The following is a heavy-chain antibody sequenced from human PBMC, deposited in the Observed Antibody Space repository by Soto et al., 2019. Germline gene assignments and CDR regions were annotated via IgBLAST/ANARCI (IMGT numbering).Heavy chain of an antibody. CDR3: AKRATTVPTPGNYFDC. V-gene: IGHV3-23*01. CDR1: GFSFSDYS. D-gene: IGHD2-15*01. J-gene: IGHJ4*02. Sequence: GGSLRLSCVASGFSFSDYSMTWVRQGPGRGLEWVATLTRTGTTFYADSVKGRFTISRDNSRNTLALQMYSLRAEDTARYYCAKRATTVPTPGNYFDCWGQGTLVTVYS. CDR2: LTRTGTT.